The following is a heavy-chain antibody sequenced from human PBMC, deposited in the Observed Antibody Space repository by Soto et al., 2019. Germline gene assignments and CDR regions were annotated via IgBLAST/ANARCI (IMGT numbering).Heavy chain of an antibody. D-gene: IGHD3-16*01. V-gene: IGHV1-3*01. CDR3: ATPMITIGGVHQTGFAGDY. CDR2: INAGNGNT. CDR1: GYTFTSYA. J-gene: IGHJ4*02. Sequence: QVQLVQSGAEVKKPGASVKVSCKASGYTFTSYAMHWVRQAPGQRLEWMGWINAGNGNTKYSQKFQGRVTITRDTSAGTAQMGLNSLGSENKAVYYCATPMITIGGVHQTGFAGDYWGQGTLVNVSS.